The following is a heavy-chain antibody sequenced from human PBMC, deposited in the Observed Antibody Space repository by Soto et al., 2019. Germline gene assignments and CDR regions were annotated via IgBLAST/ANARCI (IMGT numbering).Heavy chain of an antibody. CDR3: ARGTIVARQHLDY. CDR1: GFTFSSYA. V-gene: IGHV3-30*03. J-gene: IGHJ4*02. CDR2: ISIRGGDE. Sequence: QVQLVESGGGVVQPGKSLRLSCAASGFTFSSYAMHWARQAPGKGLEWVTVISIRGGDEYYAESVRGRFTISRDESKNTVYLQMDSLRVADTAVYYCARGTIVARQHLDYWGQGTLVTVSS. D-gene: IGHD6-6*01.